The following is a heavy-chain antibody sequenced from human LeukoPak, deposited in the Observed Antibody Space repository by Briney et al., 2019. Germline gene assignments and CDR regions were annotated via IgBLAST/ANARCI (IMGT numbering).Heavy chain of an antibody. D-gene: IGHD6-6*01. CDR2: IYYRGTT. CDR1: GESFSGYY. J-gene: IGHJ6*03. CDR3: ARDFSSSSSVYYYYYMDV. Sequence: SETLSLTCAIYGESFSGYYWGWIRQPPGKGLEWLGTIYYRGTTYYNPSLKSRVTFSVDTSKNQFSLRLNSVTAADTAVYYCARDFSSSSSVYYYYYMDVWGKGTTVTVSS. V-gene: IGHV4-34*01.